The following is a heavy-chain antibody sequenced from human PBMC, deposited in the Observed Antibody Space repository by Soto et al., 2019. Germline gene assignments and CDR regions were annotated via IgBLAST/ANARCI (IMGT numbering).Heavy chain of an antibody. CDR2: IYHSGST. J-gene: IGHJ4*02. V-gene: IGHV4-30-2*01. CDR1: GGSISSGGYS. D-gene: IGHD3-10*01. CDR3: ARKFHYDSGTYLFDLDY. Sequence: TSETLSLTCAVSGGSISSGGYSWSWIRQPPGKGLEWIGYIYHSGSTYYNPSLKSRVTISVDRSKNQFSLKLSSVTAADTAVYYCARKFHYDSGTYLFDLDYWGQGTLVTVSS.